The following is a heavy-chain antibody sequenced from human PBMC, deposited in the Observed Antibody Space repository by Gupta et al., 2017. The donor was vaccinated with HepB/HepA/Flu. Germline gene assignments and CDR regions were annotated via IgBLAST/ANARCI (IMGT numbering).Heavy chain of an antibody. D-gene: IGHD4-17*01. CDR3: VKDRMDGDFSRNFYYYGMDA. CDR1: SFSISNFG. J-gene: IGHJ6*02. CDR2: TAYDEINE. V-gene: IGHV3-30*18. Sequence: QVQLVEPGGGVVKPGRSLKLSCESSSFSISNFGMHWVRQAPGRGLEWVADTAYDEINEYYADAVKGRFTISRDNSMNTFYLHMNNLRVDDTALYYCVKDRMDGDFSRNFYYYGMDAWGQGTTVTVSS.